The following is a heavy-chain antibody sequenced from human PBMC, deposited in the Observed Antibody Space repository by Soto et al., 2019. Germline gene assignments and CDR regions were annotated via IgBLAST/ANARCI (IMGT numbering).Heavy chain of an antibody. Sequence: QVQLQESGPGLVKPSETLSLTCTVSGGSISSYYWSWIRQPPGKGLEWIGYIYYSGSTNYNPPLKSRVTIAVDTSKNQFSLKLSSVTAADTAVYYCARRYGAGFDYWGQGTLVTVSS. CDR3: ARRYGAGFDY. D-gene: IGHD3-9*01. CDR1: GGSISSYY. V-gene: IGHV4-59*01. CDR2: IYYSGST. J-gene: IGHJ4*02.